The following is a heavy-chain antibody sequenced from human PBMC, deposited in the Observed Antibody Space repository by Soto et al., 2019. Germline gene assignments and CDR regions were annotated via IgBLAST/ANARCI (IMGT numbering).Heavy chain of an antibody. V-gene: IGHV4-31*03. CDR1: GGSISSGGYY. CDR2: IYYSGST. CDR3: ARVVRGYYYDSSAVDY. D-gene: IGHD3-22*01. Sequence: SETLSLTCTVSGGSISSGGYYWSWIRQHPGKGLEWIGYIYYSGSTYYNPSLKSRVTISVDTSKNQFSLKLSSVTAADTAVYYCARVVRGYYYDSSAVDYWGQGTLVTVSS. J-gene: IGHJ4*02.